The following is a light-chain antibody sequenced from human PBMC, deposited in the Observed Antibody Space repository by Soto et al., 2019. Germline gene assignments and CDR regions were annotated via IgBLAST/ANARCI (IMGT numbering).Light chain of an antibody. CDR3: QQYDNLPPLT. Sequence: DIQMTQSPSSLSASVGDRVTITCQASQDISNYLNWYQQKPGKAPKLLIYDASNLETGVPSRFSGSGSGTDFTFTISSLQAEDIATYYCQQYDNLPPLTFGGGTNVEIK. J-gene: IGKJ4*01. CDR1: QDISNY. CDR2: DAS. V-gene: IGKV1-33*01.